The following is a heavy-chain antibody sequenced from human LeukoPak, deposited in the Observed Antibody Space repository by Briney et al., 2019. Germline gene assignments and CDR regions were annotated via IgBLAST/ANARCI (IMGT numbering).Heavy chain of an antibody. CDR3: ARAPSSGYYYYYYYYMDV. J-gene: IGHJ6*03. CDR1: GGSISTGNYY. CDR2: INHSGST. V-gene: IGHV4-39*07. Sequence: SETLSLTCTVSGGSISTGNYYWGWIRQPPGKGLEWIGEINHSGSTNYNPSLKSRVTISVDTSKNQFSLKLSSVTAADTAVYYCARAPSSGYYYYYYYYMDVWGKGTTVTVSS. D-gene: IGHD3-22*01.